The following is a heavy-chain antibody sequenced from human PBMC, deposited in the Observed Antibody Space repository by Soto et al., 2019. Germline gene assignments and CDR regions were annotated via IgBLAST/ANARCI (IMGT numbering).Heavy chain of an antibody. CDR3: ARTVIIWDTTLYYFDY. J-gene: IGHJ4*02. Sequence: QLQLQESGPGLVKPSETLSLTCTVSGGSISSSSYYWGWIRQPPGKGLEWIGSIYYSGSTYYNPSLRSRVTISVDTSKNQFSLKLSSVTAADTAVYYCARTVIIWDTTLYYFDYWGQGTLVTVSS. CDR1: GGSISSSSYY. CDR2: IYYSGST. V-gene: IGHV4-39*01. D-gene: IGHD3-16*01.